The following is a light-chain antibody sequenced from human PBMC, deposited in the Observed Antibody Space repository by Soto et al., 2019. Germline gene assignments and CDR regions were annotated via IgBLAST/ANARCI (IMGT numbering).Light chain of an antibody. CDR1: QSVSSSY. Sequence: EIVLTQSPGTLSLSPGERATPSCRASQSVSSSYLAWHQQEPGQAPRLLIYGASSRATGIPDRFSGSGSGTDFTLTISRLEPEDFAVYYCQQYGSSPRTFGQGTKVDIK. V-gene: IGKV3-20*01. J-gene: IGKJ1*01. CDR3: QQYGSSPRT. CDR2: GAS.